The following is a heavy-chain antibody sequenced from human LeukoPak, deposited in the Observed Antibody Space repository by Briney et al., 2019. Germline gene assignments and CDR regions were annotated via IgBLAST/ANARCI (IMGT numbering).Heavy chain of an antibody. D-gene: IGHD1-26*01. V-gene: IGHV4-39*07. CDR1: GGSVSTSSYY. CDR3: ARRGVGASRGAFVI. Sequence: SETLSLTCTVSGGSVSTSSYYWGWIRQPPGKGLEWIGSIYYSGSTYYNPSLKSRVTISLDTSKSQFSLKLNSVTAADTAVYYCARRGVGASRGAFVIWGQGTMVTVSS. CDR2: IYYSGST. J-gene: IGHJ3*02.